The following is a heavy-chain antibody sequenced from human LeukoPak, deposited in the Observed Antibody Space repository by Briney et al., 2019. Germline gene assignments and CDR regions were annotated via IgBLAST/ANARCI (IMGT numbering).Heavy chain of an antibody. CDR3: ARGVVVPAAIPVGYYYYYMDV. D-gene: IGHD2-2*02. CDR2: IFYSAST. CDR1: GGSISSGGYY. V-gene: IGHV4-31*03. Sequence: SETLSLTCTVSGGSISSGGYYWSWIRQHRGKGLEWLGNIFYSASTYYNPSLKRRVTISVDTSKNQFSLKLSSVTAADTAVYYCARGVVVPAAIPVGYYYYYMDVWGKGTTVTVSS. J-gene: IGHJ6*03.